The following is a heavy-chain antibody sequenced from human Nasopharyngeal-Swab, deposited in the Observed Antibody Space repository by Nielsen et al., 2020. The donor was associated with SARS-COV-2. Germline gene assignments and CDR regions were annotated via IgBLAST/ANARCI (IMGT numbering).Heavy chain of an antibody. J-gene: IGHJ4*02. CDR1: GYTFTSYY. V-gene: IGHV1-46*01. CDR2: INPSGGST. D-gene: IGHD6-19*01. CDR3: ASRPASVRAVAGATDY. Sequence: ASVKVSCKASGYTFTSYYMHWVRQAPGQGLEWKGIINPSGGSTSYAQKFQGIVTMTRDTSTSTAYMELSSLRSEDTAVYYCASRPASVRAVAGATDYWGQGTLVTVSS.